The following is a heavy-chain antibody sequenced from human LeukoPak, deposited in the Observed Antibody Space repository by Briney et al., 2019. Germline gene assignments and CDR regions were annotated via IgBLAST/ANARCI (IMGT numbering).Heavy chain of an antibody. Sequence: GGSLRLSCAASGFTFSSYSMNWVRQAPGKVLEWVSGISPSGDITYYADSVKGRFTISRDNSKNTLYLQMNSLRAEDTAVYYCAKDNYGSSVYWGQGTLVTVSS. J-gene: IGHJ4*02. CDR1: GFTFSSYS. V-gene: IGHV3-23*01. CDR3: AKDNYGSSVY. D-gene: IGHD3-10*01. CDR2: ISPSGDIT.